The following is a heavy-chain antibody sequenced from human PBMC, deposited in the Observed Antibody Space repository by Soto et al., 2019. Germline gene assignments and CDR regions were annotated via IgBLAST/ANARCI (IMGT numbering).Heavy chain of an antibody. CDR3: ARDSYGDSLDY. CDR2: IYYSGST. J-gene: IGHJ4*02. D-gene: IGHD4-17*01. CDR1: GGSISSYY. V-gene: IGHV4-59*01. Sequence: QVQLQESGPGLVKPSETLSLTCTVSGGSISSYYWSWIRQPPGKGLECIGYIYYSGSTNYNPSLKSRVTTSVDTSKNQFSLKLTSVTAADTAVYYCARDSYGDSLDYWGQGTLVTVSS.